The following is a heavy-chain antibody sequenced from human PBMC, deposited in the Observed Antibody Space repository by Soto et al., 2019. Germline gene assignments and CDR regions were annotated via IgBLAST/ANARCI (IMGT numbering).Heavy chain of an antibody. J-gene: IGHJ4*02. CDR2: ISSSSSYT. Sequence: PVGSLRLSCASSVCTFSDYYMSWIRQAPGKWLEWVSYISSSSSYTNYADSVKGRFTISRDNAKNSLYLQMNSLRAEDTAVYYCARKAAGVYWGQATLVSVS. CDR3: ARKAAGVY. CDR1: VCTFSDYY. D-gene: IGHD6-13*01. V-gene: IGHV3-11*06.